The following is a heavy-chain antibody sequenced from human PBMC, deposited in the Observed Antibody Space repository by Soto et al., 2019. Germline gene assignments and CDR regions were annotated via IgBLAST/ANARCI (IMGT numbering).Heavy chain of an antibody. Sequence: EVQLVESEGGLVQPGGSLRLSCAASGFIFSYYWMHWVRQAPGQGLVWVSRIHSDGSSTTYADSVKGRFTISRDNAKNTLYLQMNSLRAEDTAVYYCARGDRGAFDLWGQGTMVTVS. J-gene: IGHJ3*01. CDR3: ARGDRGAFDL. CDR1: GFIFSYYW. CDR2: IHSDGSST. D-gene: IGHD2-21*02. V-gene: IGHV3-74*01.